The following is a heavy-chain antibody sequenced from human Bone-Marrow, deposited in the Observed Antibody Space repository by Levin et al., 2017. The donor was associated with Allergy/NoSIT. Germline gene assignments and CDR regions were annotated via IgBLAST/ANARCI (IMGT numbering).Heavy chain of an antibody. CDR3: ASRNSSDDY. D-gene: IGHD3-22*01. J-gene: IGHJ4*02. CDR2: ISGSGDDT. CDR1: GFTFSNYA. V-gene: IGHV3-23*01. Sequence: LSLTCAASGFTFSNYAMNWVRQAPGKGLEWVSIISGSGDDTYYADSVKGRFTISRDNSKNTLYLQMNSLRPEDTAVYYCASRNSSDDYWGQGTLVTVSS.